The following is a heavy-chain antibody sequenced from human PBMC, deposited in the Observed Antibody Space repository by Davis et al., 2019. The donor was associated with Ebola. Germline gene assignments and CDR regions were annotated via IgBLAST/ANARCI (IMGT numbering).Heavy chain of an antibody. Sequence: SLTLSCAASRLSFGTFDMSCVCQPPAKGRGWVATIRPGGVVYSYGDSVKGRFTISRDHSKNTLYLQMNSLAADDTAIYYCSTYRQYNYLMEYWGQGTLVTVSS. CDR3: STYRQYNYLMEY. D-gene: IGHD2-8*01. V-gene: IGHV3-23*01. CDR1: RLSFGTFD. J-gene: IGHJ4*02. CDR2: IRPGGVVY.